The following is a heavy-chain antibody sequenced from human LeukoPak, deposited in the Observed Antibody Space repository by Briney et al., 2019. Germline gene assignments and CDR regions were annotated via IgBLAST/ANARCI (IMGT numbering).Heavy chain of an antibody. D-gene: IGHD6-13*01. V-gene: IGHV1-18*04. CDR2: INTYNGNT. CDR1: CYNFYKIG. Sequence: GGPVKGFFQASCYNFYKIGIARGGPGPGQRAEGMGWINTYNGNTKYAHQIQGRVTMTTDTSTSTVYMELRSLRSDDTAVYFCARDTPQHLKRYDYWGQGTQVTVSS. CDR3: ARDTPQHLKRYDY. J-gene: IGHJ4*02.